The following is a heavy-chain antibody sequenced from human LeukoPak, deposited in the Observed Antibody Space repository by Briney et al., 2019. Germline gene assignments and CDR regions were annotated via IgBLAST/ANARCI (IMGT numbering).Heavy chain of an antibody. Sequence: LGGSLRLSCAASGFTFSSYEMNWVRQAPGKGLEWVSAISGSGGSTYYADSVRGRFTISRDNSKNTLYLQMNSLRAEDTAVYYCARREGEFDYWGQGTLVTVSS. D-gene: IGHD3-16*01. CDR2: ISGSGGST. J-gene: IGHJ4*02. CDR3: ARREGEFDY. CDR1: GFTFSSYE. V-gene: IGHV3-23*01.